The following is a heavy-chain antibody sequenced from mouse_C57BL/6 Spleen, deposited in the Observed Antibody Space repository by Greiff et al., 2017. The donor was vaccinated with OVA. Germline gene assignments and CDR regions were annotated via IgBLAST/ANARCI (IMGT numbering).Heavy chain of an antibody. V-gene: IGHV1-80*01. Sequence: QVQLKQSGAELVKPGASVKISCKASGYAFSSYWMNWVKQRPGKGLEWIGQIYPGDGDTNYNGKFKGKATLTADKSSSTAYMQLSSLTSEDSAVYFCARNGNYLKAMDYWGQGTSVTVSS. J-gene: IGHJ4*01. CDR2: IYPGDGDT. D-gene: IGHD2-1*01. CDR3: ARNGNYLKAMDY. CDR1: GYAFSSYW.